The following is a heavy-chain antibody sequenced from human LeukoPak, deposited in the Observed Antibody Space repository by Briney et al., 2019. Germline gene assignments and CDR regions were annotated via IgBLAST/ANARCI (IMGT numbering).Heavy chain of an antibody. Sequence: GASVKVSCKASGYTFTGYYMHWVRQAPGQGLEWMGIINPSGGSTSYAQKFQGRVTMTRDTSTSTVYMELSSLRSEDTAVYYCARARITMVRGVIFWFDPWGQGTLVTVSS. CDR1: GYTFTGYY. CDR2: INPSGGST. V-gene: IGHV1-46*01. J-gene: IGHJ5*02. CDR3: ARARITMVRGVIFWFDP. D-gene: IGHD3-10*01.